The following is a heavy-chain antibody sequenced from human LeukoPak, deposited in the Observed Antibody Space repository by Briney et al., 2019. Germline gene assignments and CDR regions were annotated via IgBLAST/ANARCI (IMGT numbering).Heavy chain of an antibody. CDR3: AGSGNSFDSSGGGKIDY. CDR1: GFTFSNHG. D-gene: IGHD3-22*01. J-gene: IGHJ4*02. Sequence: SGGSLRLSCAASGFTFSNHGMHWVRQAPGKGLEWVAVLWYDGSNEFYADSVKGRFTISRDNSKNTVHLRMNSLRAEDTAVYYCAGSGNSFDSSGGGKIDYWGQGTLVTVSS. CDR2: LWYDGSNE. V-gene: IGHV3-33*01.